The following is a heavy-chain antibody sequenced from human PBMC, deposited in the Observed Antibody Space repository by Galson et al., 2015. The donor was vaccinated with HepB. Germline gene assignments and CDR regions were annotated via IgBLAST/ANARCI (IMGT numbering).Heavy chain of an antibody. CDR3: AKDSGSSGWYGGVDY. CDR1: GFTFSSYG. CDR2: ISYDGSNK. V-gene: IGHV3-30*18. Sequence: SLRLSCAASGFTFSSYGMHWVRQAPGKGLEWVAVISYDGSNKYYADSMKGRFTISRDNSKNTLYLQMNSLRAEDTAVYYCAKDSGSSGWYGGVDYWGQGTLATVSS. D-gene: IGHD6-19*01. J-gene: IGHJ4*02.